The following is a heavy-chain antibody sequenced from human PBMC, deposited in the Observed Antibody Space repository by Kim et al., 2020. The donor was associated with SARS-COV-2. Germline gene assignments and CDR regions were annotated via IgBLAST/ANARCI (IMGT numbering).Heavy chain of an antibody. D-gene: IGHD3-10*01. CDR3: AKDYPYYYGSGGFDY. V-gene: IGHV3-23*01. Sequence: DSVKGRFTIARDNAKNTLYLQMNSLRAEDTAVYYCAKDYPYYYGSGGFDYWGQGTLVTVSS. J-gene: IGHJ4*02.